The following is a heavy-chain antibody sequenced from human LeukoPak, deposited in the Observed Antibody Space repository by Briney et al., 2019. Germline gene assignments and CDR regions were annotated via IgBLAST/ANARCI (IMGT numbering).Heavy chain of an antibody. Sequence: GGSLRLSCAASRFTFSSYAMSWVRQAPGKGLEWVSGISGSGDNTYYADSVKGRFTISRDNSKNTLYVQVNSLGTEDTAAYYCAKGSYYDSSGSFYFDYWGQGTLVTVSS. CDR2: ISGSGDNT. CDR1: RFTFSSYA. V-gene: IGHV3-23*01. CDR3: AKGSYYDSSGSFYFDY. J-gene: IGHJ4*02. D-gene: IGHD3-22*01.